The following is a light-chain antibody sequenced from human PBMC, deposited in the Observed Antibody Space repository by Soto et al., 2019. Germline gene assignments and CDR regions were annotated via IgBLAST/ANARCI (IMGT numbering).Light chain of an antibody. V-gene: IGLV2-14*01. CDR3: SSYASVSTYV. CDR1: SSDVGGYKY. Sequence: QSALTQPASVSGSPGQSITISCTETSSDVGGYKYVSWYQHHPGKAPKLLIYEVTNRPSGVSNRFSGSKSGNTASLTISGLQAEDEADYYCSSYASVSTYVFGTGTKVTVL. CDR2: EVT. J-gene: IGLJ1*01.